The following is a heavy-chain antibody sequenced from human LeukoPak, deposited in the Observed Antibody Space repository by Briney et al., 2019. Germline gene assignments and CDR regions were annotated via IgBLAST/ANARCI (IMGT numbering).Heavy chain of an antibody. V-gene: IGHV3-21*01. Sequence: GGSLRLSCTASGFIFSTYSMIWVRQAPGKGLEWVSSISGGSSNIYYADSVKGRFTISIDNAQNSLYLQMNSLRAEDTAVYYCAKGDVSVTREFDYWGQGTLVTVSS. CDR1: GFIFSTYS. CDR3: AKGDVSVTREFDY. CDR2: ISGGSSNI. J-gene: IGHJ4*02. D-gene: IGHD7-27*01.